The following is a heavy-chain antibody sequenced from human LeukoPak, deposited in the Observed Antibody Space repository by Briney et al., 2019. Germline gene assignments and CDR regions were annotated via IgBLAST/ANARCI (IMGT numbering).Heavy chain of an antibody. V-gene: IGHV3-11*01. D-gene: IGHD3-3*01. Sequence: GGSLRLSCTGTGFTFSDYYMSWIRQAPGKGLEWISYISSSGSSRHYADSVKGRFTISRDNAKSSLHLQMNSLRAEDTAVYYCARSGYFDLWSARNSDCWGQGTLVTVSS. CDR2: ISSSGSSR. CDR1: GFTFSDYY. CDR3: ARSGYFDLWSARNSDC. J-gene: IGHJ4*02.